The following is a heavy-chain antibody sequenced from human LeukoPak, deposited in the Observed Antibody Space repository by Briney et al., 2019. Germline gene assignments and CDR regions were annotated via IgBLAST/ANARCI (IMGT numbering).Heavy chain of an antibody. Sequence: SETLSLTCTVSGGSISSYYWSWIRQPPGKGLEWIGYIYYSGSTNYNPSLKSRVTISVDTSKNQFSLKLSSVTAADTAVYYCARPNKDYDSSGYYGAFDIWGQGTMVTVSS. CDR2: IYYSGST. CDR1: GGSISSYY. V-gene: IGHV4-59*08. J-gene: IGHJ3*02. CDR3: ARPNKDYDSSGYYGAFDI. D-gene: IGHD3-22*01.